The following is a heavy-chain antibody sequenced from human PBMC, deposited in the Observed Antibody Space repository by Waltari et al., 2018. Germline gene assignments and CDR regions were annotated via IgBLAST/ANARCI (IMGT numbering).Heavy chain of an antibody. V-gene: IGHV4-59*11. CDR2: IYYSGST. CDR1: GGSISSHY. D-gene: IGHD2-15*01. J-gene: IGHJ4*02. CDR3: ARDRGGSRAFDY. Sequence: QVQLQESGPGLVKPSETLSLTCTVSGGSISSHYWSWIRQPPGKGLEWIGYIYYSGSTNYTPSLKSRVTISVDTSKNQFSLKLSSVTAADTAVYYCARDRGGSRAFDYWGQGTLVTVSS.